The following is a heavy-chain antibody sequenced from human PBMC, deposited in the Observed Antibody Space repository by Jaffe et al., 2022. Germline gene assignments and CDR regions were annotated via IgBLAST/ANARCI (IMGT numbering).Heavy chain of an antibody. V-gene: IGHV4-59*01. CDR2: IYYSGST. CDR1: GGSISSYY. D-gene: IGHD3-9*01. Sequence: QVQLQESGPGLVKPSETLSLTCTVSGGSISSYYWSWIRQPPGKGLEWIGYIYYSGSTNYNPSLKSRVTISVDTSKNQFSLKLSSVTAADTAVYYCARDLVGLRYFDWLSDNGYYYMDVWGKGTTVTVSS. J-gene: IGHJ6*03. CDR3: ARDLVGLRYFDWLSDNGYYYMDV.